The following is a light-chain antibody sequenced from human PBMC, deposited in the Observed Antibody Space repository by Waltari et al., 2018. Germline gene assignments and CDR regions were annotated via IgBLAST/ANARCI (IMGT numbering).Light chain of an antibody. Sequence: QSALTQPRSVSGSPGQSVTISCTGTSSDVGGYNYVSWYKPHPGEVPKLMSYDVTKRPSGVPARFSCSQSGNTDSLTISGLQAEDEADYYCCSYAQTYTLIFGGGTKVTVL. J-gene: IGLJ2*01. CDR3: CSYAQTYTLI. CDR2: DVT. V-gene: IGLV2-11*01. CDR1: SSDVGGYNY.